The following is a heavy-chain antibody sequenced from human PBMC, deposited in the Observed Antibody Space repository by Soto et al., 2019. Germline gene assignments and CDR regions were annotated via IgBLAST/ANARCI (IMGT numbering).Heavy chain of an antibody. D-gene: IGHD2-2*01. CDR1: GFTFSSYG. CDR2: IWHDGSNK. CDR3: ARDRGAVEVPSAMSWFDP. V-gene: IGHV3-33*01. Sequence: QVQLVESGGAVVQPETSLRLSCEASGFTFSSYGMHWVRQPPGKGLEWVAVIWHDGSNKLYADSVRGRFTISRDNSKNTLYLQRNSLRVEDTAVYYCARDRGAVEVPSAMSWFDPWGPGTLVTVSS. J-gene: IGHJ5*02.